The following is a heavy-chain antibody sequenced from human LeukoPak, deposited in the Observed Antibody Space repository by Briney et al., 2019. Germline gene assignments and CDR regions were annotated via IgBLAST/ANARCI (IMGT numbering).Heavy chain of an antibody. J-gene: IGHJ5*02. CDR2: IYYSGST. D-gene: IGHD5-12*01. Sequence: SETLSLTCTVSGGSISSSSYYWGWIRQPPGKGLEWIGSIYYSGSTYYNPSLKGRVTISVDTSKNQFSLKLSSVTAADTAVYYCARDLDIVATISDLGWFDPWGQGTLVTVSS. CDR1: GGSISSSSYY. CDR3: ARDLDIVATISDLGWFDP. V-gene: IGHV4-39*07.